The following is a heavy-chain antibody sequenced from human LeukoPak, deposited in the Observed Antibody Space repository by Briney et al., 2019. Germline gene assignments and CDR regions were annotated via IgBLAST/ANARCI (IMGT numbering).Heavy chain of an antibody. CDR3: ARDHTFAPLAFDI. Sequence: PGGSLRLSCAASGFTFNDHYMDWVRQAPGKGLEWVGRPRNKVHNYATEYAASVKGRFTISRDDSKNSLYLQMNSLKTEDTAVYYCARDHTFAPLAFDIWGQGIMVTVSS. J-gene: IGHJ3*02. CDR1: GFTFNDHY. V-gene: IGHV3-72*01. CDR2: PRNKVHNYAT.